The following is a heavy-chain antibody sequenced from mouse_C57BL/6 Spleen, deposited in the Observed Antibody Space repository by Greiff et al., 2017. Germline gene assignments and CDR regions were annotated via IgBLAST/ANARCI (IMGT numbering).Heavy chain of an antibody. Sequence: EVQLQQSGPVLVKPGASVKMSCKASGYTFTDYYMNWVKQSHGKSLEWIGVINPYNGGTSYNQKFKGKATLTVDKSSSPAYMELNSLTSEDSAVYYCARKDYYGSSHDYAMDYWGQGTSVTVSS. D-gene: IGHD1-1*01. J-gene: IGHJ4*01. CDR1: GYTFTDYY. CDR2: INPYNGGT. CDR3: ARKDYYGSSHDYAMDY. V-gene: IGHV1-19*01.